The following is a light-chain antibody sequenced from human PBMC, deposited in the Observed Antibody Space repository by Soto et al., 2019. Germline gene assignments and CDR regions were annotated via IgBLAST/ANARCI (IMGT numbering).Light chain of an antibody. CDR1: SSNIGAGYE. Sequence: QSVLTQPPSVSEAPGQRVTISCTGSSSNIGAGYEAHWYQQVPGTAPKLIIYENNNRPSGVPDRFYGSKSGTSASLAITGLQAEDEAEYYCQSYDSGLSGHVFGTGIKVTVL. J-gene: IGLJ1*01. CDR2: ENN. V-gene: IGLV1-40*01. CDR3: QSYDSGLSGHV.